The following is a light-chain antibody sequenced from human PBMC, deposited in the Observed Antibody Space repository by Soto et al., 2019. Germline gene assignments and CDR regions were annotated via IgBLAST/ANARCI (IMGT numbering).Light chain of an antibody. J-gene: IGKJ1*01. CDR1: QSVSSSY. CDR3: QQRSNWPPWT. Sequence: IELTLSPCTLSLSQGERATFTCRASQSVSSSYLAWYQQKLGQAPRLLIDGASSRATGIPDRFSGSGSGTDFTLTISSLEPEDFAVYYCQQRSNWPPWTFGQGTKVDI. CDR2: GAS. V-gene: IGKV3D-20*02.